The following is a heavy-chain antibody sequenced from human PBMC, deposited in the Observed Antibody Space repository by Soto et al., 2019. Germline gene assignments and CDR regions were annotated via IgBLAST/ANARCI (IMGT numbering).Heavy chain of an antibody. CDR3: ASPVWYNENPGDYYYYGMDV. V-gene: IGHV3-48*03. D-gene: IGHD1-1*01. J-gene: IGHJ6*02. Sequence: EVQLVESGGGLVQPGGSLRLSCAASGFTFSSYEMNWVRQAPGKGLEWVSYISSSGSTIYYADSVKGRFTISRDNAKNSLYLQMNSLRAEDTAVYYCASPVWYNENPGDYYYYGMDVWGQGTTVTVSS. CDR2: ISSSGSTI. CDR1: GFTFSSYE.